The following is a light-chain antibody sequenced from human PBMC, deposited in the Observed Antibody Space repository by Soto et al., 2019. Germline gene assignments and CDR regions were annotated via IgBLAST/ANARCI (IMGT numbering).Light chain of an antibody. CDR1: GSDVGGYNY. J-gene: IGLJ2*01. CDR3: SSYTSASTPLV. Sequence: QSVLTQPASVSGSPGQSITISCTGTGSDVGGYNYASWYQQHPGKAPKVMIYDVSNRPSGVSNRFSGSKSGNTASLPISGLQAEDAADYYGSSYTSASTPLVFGGGTQLTVL. CDR2: DVS. V-gene: IGLV2-14*01.